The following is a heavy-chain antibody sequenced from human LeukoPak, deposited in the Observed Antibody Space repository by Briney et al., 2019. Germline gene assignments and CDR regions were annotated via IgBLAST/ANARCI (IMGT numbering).Heavy chain of an antibody. CDR3: ARAERITMVRGVHDY. D-gene: IGHD3-10*01. V-gene: IGHV1-18*01. Sequence: ASVKVSCKASGYTFTSYGISWVRQAPGQGLEWMGWISAYNGNTNYAQELQGRVTMTTDTSTSTAYMELRSLRSDDTAVYYCARAERITMVRGVHDYWGQGTLVTVSS. CDR1: GYTFTSYG. CDR2: ISAYNGNT. J-gene: IGHJ4*02.